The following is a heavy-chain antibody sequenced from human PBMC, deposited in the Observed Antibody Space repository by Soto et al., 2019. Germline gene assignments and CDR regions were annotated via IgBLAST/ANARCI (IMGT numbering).Heavy chain of an antibody. CDR2: INPSGGST. Sequence: ASVKVSCKASGYTFTSYYMHWVRQAPGQGLEWMGIINPSGGSTSYAQKFQGRVTMTRDTSTSTVYMELSSLRSEDTAVYYCARDRGNLWGYYYYGMDVWGQGTTVTVS. CDR1: GYTFTSYY. V-gene: IGHV1-46*01. CDR3: ARDRGNLWGYYYYGMDV. D-gene: IGHD2-15*01. J-gene: IGHJ6*02.